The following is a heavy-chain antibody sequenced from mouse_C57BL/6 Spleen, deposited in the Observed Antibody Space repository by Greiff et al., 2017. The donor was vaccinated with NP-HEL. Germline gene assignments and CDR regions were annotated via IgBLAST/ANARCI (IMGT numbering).Heavy chain of an antibody. CDR3: ARVEAGHSWYFDV. CDR1: GFTFSSYA. D-gene: IGHD3-2*02. V-gene: IGHV5-4*01. J-gene: IGHJ1*03. CDR2: ISDGGSYT. Sequence: EVHLVESGGGLVKPGGSLKLSCAASGFTFSSYAMSWVRQTPEKRLEWVATISDGGSYTYYPDNVKGRFTISRDNAKNNLYLQMSHLKSEDTAMYYCARVEAGHSWYFDVWGTGTTVTVSS.